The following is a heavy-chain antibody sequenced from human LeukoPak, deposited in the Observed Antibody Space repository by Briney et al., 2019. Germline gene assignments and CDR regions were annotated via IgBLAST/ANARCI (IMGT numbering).Heavy chain of an antibody. V-gene: IGHV3-30*02. CDR2: IRYDGSNK. J-gene: IGHJ2*01. Sequence: PGWSLRLSCAASGFTFSRYVMHGVRQAPGRGLEGVAFIRYDGSNKYYADSVKGGFTNSRDNSKNTLYLQLNSLRADDTAVYYCATYSSSWYDWYFDLWGRGTLVTVSS. CDR1: GFTFSRYV. D-gene: IGHD6-13*01. CDR3: ATYSSSWYDWYFDL.